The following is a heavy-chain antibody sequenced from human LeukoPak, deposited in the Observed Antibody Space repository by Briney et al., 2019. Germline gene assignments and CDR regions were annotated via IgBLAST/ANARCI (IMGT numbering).Heavy chain of an antibody. Sequence: SAKVSCKASGGTYSYFAINWVRQAPGQGLECLGGIIPLFGSSNYTHEFKDRVTFTADKSTNTVYMHLSSLRFEDTAVYFCARNHNYTDHYNHMDVWGRGTAITVSS. CDR1: GGTYSYFA. J-gene: IGHJ6*03. V-gene: IGHV1-69*06. CDR2: IIPLFGSS. D-gene: IGHD3-3*01. CDR3: ARNHNYTDHYNHMDV.